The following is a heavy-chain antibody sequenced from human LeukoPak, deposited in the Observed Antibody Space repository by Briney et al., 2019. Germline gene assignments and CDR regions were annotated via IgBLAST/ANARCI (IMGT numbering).Heavy chain of an antibody. CDR2: INPNSGDT. V-gene: IGHV1-2*02. CDR3: ARAGLPVIPDM. J-gene: IGHJ4*02. Sequence: WASVKVSFTASGYTYTDYYRNWVRQAPGQGLEWMGWINPNSGDTNYAQKFQGRVTMTRDTSISTAYMELSRLRSDDTAVYYCARAGLPVIPDMWAQKTLVTVSS. CDR1: GYTYTDYY. D-gene: IGHD3-16*02.